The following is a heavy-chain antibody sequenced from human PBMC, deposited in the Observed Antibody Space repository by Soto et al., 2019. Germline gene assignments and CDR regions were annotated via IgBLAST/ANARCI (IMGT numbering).Heavy chain of an antibody. D-gene: IGHD3-10*01. Sequence: QVQLQESGPGLVKPSQTLSLTCTVSGGSISSGGYFWSWIHQHPGKGLEWIGDINYSGSTYSNPSLKSRVTISGDTSKNQFSLKLSSVTAADTAVYYCARDILLWFGELPPRAHDAFDIWGQGTMVTVSS. CDR2: INYSGST. J-gene: IGHJ3*02. CDR1: GGSISSGGYF. CDR3: ARDILLWFGELPPRAHDAFDI. V-gene: IGHV4-31*03.